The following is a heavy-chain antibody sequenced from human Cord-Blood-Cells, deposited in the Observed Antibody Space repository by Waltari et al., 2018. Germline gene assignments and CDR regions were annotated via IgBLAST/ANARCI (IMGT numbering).Heavy chain of an antibody. Sequence: QVQLQESGPGLVKPSETLSLTCTVSGGSISSYYWSWIRQPAGKGLEWIGRIYTSGSTNYNPSLKSRVTMSVDTSKNQFSLKLSSVTAADTAVYYCARVGSIAAAGDACDIWGQGTMVTVSS. CDR1: GGSISSYY. J-gene: IGHJ3*02. CDR2: IYTSGST. V-gene: IGHV4-4*07. D-gene: IGHD6-13*01. CDR3: ARVGSIAAAGDACDI.